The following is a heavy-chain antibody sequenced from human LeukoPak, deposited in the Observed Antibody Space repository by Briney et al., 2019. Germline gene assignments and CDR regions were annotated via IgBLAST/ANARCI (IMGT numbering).Heavy chain of an antibody. CDR2: IRYDGSHH. J-gene: IGHJ4*02. Sequence: GGSPRLSCVASGFTFNSHGMHWLRQAPGKGLEWVAFIRYDGSHHLYTDSVEGRFTISRDNSQNTLHLQMDSLRAEDTAVYYCARGRYYSCTSCHLDYFDSWGQGTLVTVSS. CDR1: GFTFNSHG. V-gene: IGHV3-30*02. D-gene: IGHD2-2*01. CDR3: ARGRYYSCTSCHLDYFDS.